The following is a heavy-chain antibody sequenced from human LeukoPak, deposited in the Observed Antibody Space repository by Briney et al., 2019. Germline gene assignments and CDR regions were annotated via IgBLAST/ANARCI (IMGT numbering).Heavy chain of an antibody. CDR1: GFTSSSYW. CDR2: IRSKAYGGTT. D-gene: IGHD2-2*01. V-gene: IGHV3-49*04. CDR3: TSVYCSSTSCYENWFDP. Sequence: GGSLRLSCAVSGFTSSSYWLSWVRQAPGKGLEWVGFIRSKAYGGTTEYAASVKGRFTISRDDSKSIAYLQMNSLKTEDTAVYYCTSVYCSSTSCYENWFDPWGQGTLVTVSS. J-gene: IGHJ5*02.